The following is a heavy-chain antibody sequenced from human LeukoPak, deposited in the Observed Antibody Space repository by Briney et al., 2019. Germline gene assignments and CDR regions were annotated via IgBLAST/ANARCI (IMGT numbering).Heavy chain of an antibody. Sequence: PSETLSLTCAVYGGSFSGYYWDWVRQPPGKGLEWMGNIYNSGSTYYNPSLKRRVTISIDTAKNQFSLKLSSVAAVDTAMYYCARDLYYGSNLRLFDPWGQGTLVTVSS. J-gene: IGHJ5*02. CDR2: IYNSGST. CDR3: ARDLYYGSNLRLFDP. CDR1: GGSFSGYY. D-gene: IGHD3-22*01. V-gene: IGHV4-34*01.